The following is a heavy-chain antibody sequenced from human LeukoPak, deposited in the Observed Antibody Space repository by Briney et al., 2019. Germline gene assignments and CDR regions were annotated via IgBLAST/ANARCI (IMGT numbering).Heavy chain of an antibody. CDR1: GGSIRSSSYY. J-gene: IGHJ4*02. D-gene: IGHD2-2*03. Sequence: PSETLSLTCTVSGGSIRSSSYYWGWIRQPPGKGLEWIGSIYFTGNTYYNPSLKTRVTISIDTSKNQFSLNLSSVTATDTAMCYCTSGYFVHTFDFWGQGPLVTVSS. CDR3: TSGYFVHTFDF. V-gene: IGHV4-39*01. CDR2: IYFTGNT.